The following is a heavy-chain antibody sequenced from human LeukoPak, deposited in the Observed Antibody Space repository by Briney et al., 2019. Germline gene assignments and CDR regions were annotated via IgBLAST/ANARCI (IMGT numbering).Heavy chain of an antibody. CDR1: GFTFSSYS. CDR2: ISSSSNYI. Sequence: GGSLRLSCAASGFTFSSYSMNWVRQAPGKGLEWVSSISSSSNYIYYADSVKGRCTISRDNAKNSLYLQMNSLRAEDRAVYYCARGTRAGDYWGQGTLVTVSS. J-gene: IGHJ4*02. CDR3: ARGTRAGDY. V-gene: IGHV3-21*01. D-gene: IGHD3-10*01.